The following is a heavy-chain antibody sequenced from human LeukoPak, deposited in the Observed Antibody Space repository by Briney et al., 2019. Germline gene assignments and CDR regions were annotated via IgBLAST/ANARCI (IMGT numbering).Heavy chain of an antibody. CDR3: ARESSSGWYSDAFDI. V-gene: IGHV3-30*03. CDR2: ISYDGTNK. CDR1: GFTFSYYS. J-gene: IGHJ3*02. D-gene: IGHD6-19*01. Sequence: PGGSLRLSCAASGFTFSYYSMNWVRQAPGKGLEWVAVISYDGTNKYYADSVKGRFTISRDNSKNTLYLQMNSLRAEDTAVYYCARESSSGWYSDAFDIWGQGTLVTVSS.